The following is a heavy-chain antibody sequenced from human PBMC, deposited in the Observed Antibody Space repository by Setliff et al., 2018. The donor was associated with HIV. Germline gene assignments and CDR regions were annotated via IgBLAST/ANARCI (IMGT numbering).Heavy chain of an antibody. CDR2: ISPKKGGT. CDR3: ARGDWELLGAFDI. J-gene: IGHJ3*02. V-gene: IGHV1-2*02. Sequence: ASVKVSCKAFGFTFIGYYLHWVRQAPGQGPEWMGWISPKKGGTNYAQKFQGRVTMTGDTSISTAYMELSSLRSDDTAVYYCARGDWELLGAFDIWGQGTMVTVSS. CDR1: GFTFIGYY. D-gene: IGHD1-26*01.